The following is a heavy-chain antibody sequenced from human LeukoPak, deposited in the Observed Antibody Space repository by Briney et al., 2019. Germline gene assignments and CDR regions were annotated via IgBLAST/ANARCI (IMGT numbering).Heavy chain of an antibody. CDR2: ISRSDGST. CDR3: ARGGTPSGNYAEWYFDS. Sequence: SGGSLRLSCAASGFTFSSYAMSWVRQAPGKGLEWVSTISRSDGSTYSADSVKGRFTISRDNSKNTLYLQMNGLRVEDTAVYYCARGGTPSGNYAEWYFDSWGQGTLVTVSS. V-gene: IGHV3-23*01. J-gene: IGHJ4*02. D-gene: IGHD3-22*01. CDR1: GFTFSSYA.